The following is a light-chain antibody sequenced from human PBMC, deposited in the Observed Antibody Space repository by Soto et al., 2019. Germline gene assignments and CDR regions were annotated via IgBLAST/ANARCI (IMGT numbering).Light chain of an antibody. J-gene: IGLJ1*01. V-gene: IGLV1-40*01. CDR3: QSYDNTLKGCV. CDR2: GNT. Sequence: QSELTQPPSVSGAPGQRVIISCTGGSSNIGADYEVHWYQQLPGTAPKLLIYGNTNRPSGVPDRFSGSKSGSSASLAITGPQAEDEAEYYCQSYDNTLKGCVFGTGTKLTVL. CDR1: SSNIGADYE.